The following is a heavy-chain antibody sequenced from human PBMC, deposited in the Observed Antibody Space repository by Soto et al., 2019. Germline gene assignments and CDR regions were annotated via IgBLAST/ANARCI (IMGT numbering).Heavy chain of an antibody. CDR1: GFTFSSYG. J-gene: IGHJ4*02. CDR3: AKVDDSGSYFDY. D-gene: IGHD1-26*01. V-gene: IGHV3-30*18. Sequence: QVQLVESGGGVVQPGRSLRLSCAASGFTFSSYGMHWVRQAPGKGLEWVAVISYDGSNKYYADSVKGRFTISRDNSKNTLYLQMNSLRAEDTAVYYCAKVDDSGSYFDYRGQGTLVTVAS. CDR2: ISYDGSNK.